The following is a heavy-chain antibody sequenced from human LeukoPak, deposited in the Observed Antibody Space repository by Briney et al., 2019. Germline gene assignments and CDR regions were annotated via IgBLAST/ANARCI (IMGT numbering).Heavy chain of an antibody. D-gene: IGHD3-9*01. CDR3: ATDVRYDILTGPALRY. Sequence: ASVKVSCTVSGYTLTELSMHWVRQAPGKGLEWMGGFDPEDGETIYAQKFQGRVTMTEDTSTDTAYMELSSLRSEDTAVYYCATDVRYDILTGPALRYWGQGTLVTVSS. J-gene: IGHJ4*02. CDR2: FDPEDGET. CDR1: GYTLTELS. V-gene: IGHV1-24*01.